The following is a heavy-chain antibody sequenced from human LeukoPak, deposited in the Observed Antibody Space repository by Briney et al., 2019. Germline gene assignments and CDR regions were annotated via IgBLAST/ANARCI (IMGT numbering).Heavy chain of an antibody. D-gene: IGHD6-13*01. J-gene: IGHJ4*02. CDR3: ATGYSSTWYYFDY. Sequence: SETLSLTCTVSGDSISSYYWSWVRQPPGKGLEWIGYIYHSGSTNYNPSLKSRVTISADTSKDQFSLKLASVTAADTAVYYCATGYSSTWYYFDYWGQGTLVTVSS. CDR1: GDSISSYY. V-gene: IGHV4-59*01. CDR2: IYHSGST.